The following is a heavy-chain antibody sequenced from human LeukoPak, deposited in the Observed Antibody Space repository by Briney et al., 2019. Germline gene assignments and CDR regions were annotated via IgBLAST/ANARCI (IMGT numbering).Heavy chain of an antibody. Sequence: PSETLSLACAVYGGSFSGYYWSWIRQPPGKGLEWIGEINHSGSTNYNPSLKSRVTISVDTSKNQFSLKLSSVTAADTAVYYCARGSWIQPFDYWGQGTLVTVSS. D-gene: IGHD5-18*01. CDR2: INHSGST. V-gene: IGHV4-34*01. CDR1: GGSFSGYY. CDR3: ARGSWIQPFDY. J-gene: IGHJ4*02.